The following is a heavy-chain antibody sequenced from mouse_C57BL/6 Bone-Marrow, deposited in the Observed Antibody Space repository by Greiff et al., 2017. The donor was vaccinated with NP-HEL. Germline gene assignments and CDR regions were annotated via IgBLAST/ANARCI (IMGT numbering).Heavy chain of an antibody. J-gene: IGHJ3*01. CDR1: GYTFTGYW. D-gene: IGHD3-2*02. V-gene: IGHV1-9*01. CDR2: ILPGSGST. CDR3: ARRSCTAQATAWFAY. Sequence: VKLVESGAELMKPGASVKLSCKATGYTFTGYWIEWVKQRPGHGLEWIGEILPGSGSTNYNEKFKGKATFTADTSSNTAYMQLSSLTTEDSAIYYCARRSCTAQATAWFAYWGQGTLVTVSA.